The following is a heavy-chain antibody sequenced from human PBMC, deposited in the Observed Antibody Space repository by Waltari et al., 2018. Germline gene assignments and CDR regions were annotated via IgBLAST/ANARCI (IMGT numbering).Heavy chain of an antibody. D-gene: IGHD2-8*02. J-gene: IGHJ5*02. CDR2: IYHSGST. CDR1: GGSISSGGYS. Sequence: QLQLQESGSGLVKPSQTLSLTCAVSGGSISSGGYSWSWIRQPPGKGLEWIGYIYHSGSTYYNPSLKSRVTISVDRSKNQFSLKLSSVTAADTAVYYCARGYCTGGVCLGRYWFDPWGQGTLVTVSS. CDR3: ARGYCTGGVCLGRYWFDP. V-gene: IGHV4-30-2*01.